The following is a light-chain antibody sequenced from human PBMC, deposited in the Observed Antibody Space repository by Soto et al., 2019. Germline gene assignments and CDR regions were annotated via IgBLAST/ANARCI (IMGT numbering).Light chain of an antibody. Sequence: EIVLTQSPGTLSLSPGERATLSCRASQSVRSRYLAWYQHKPGQAPRLLISGAFTRATGIPDRFSGSESGTDFTLTISRLEAEDFAIYYCQQYGPSPQQYGTSPRLTFGGGTKVEIK. CDR1: QSVRSRY. CDR3: QQYGPSPQQYGTSPRLT. CDR2: GAF. V-gene: IGKV3-20*01. J-gene: IGKJ4*01.